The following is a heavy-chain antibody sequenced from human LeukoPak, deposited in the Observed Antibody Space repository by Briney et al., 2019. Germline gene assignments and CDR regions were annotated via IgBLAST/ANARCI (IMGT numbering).Heavy chain of an antibody. D-gene: IGHD6-13*01. CDR2: IYYSGST. CDR3: ARDRIAAPGRVVDY. V-gene: IGHV4-39*07. J-gene: IGHJ4*02. Sequence: SETLSLTCTVSGGSISSSSYYWGWLRQPPGKGLEWIGSIYYSGSTYYNPSLKSRVTISVDTSKNQFSLKLSSVTAADTAVYYCARDRIAAPGRVVDYWGQGTLVTVSS. CDR1: GGSISSSSYY.